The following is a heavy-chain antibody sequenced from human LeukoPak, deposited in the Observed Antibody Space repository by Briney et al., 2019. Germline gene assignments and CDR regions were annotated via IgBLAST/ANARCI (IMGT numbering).Heavy chain of an antibody. J-gene: IGHJ4*02. Sequence: NPSETLSLTCTVSGGSISSGGYYWSWIRQHPGKGLEWIGYIYYSGSTYYNPSLKSRVTISVDTSKNQLSLKLSSVTAADTAVYYCARAYDSSYYFDYWGQGTLVTVSS. V-gene: IGHV4-31*03. CDR1: GGSISSGGYY. CDR3: ARAYDSSYYFDY. CDR2: IYYSGST. D-gene: IGHD3-22*01.